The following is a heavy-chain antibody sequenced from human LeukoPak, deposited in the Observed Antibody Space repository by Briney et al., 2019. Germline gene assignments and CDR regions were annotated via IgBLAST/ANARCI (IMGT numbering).Heavy chain of an antibody. D-gene: IGHD1-1*01. Sequence: GGSLTLSCAAVGFTFRSYAMSWVRQSPARGLEWVSSIRGGGDTFYADSVKGRFTLSRDDSRNTVFLQLNNLRVEDTAIYYCAKANWVSNADAVWWGQGTVVTVSS. CDR3: AKANWVSNADAVW. CDR2: IRGGGDT. V-gene: IGHV3-23*01. CDR1: GFTFRSYA. J-gene: IGHJ4*02.